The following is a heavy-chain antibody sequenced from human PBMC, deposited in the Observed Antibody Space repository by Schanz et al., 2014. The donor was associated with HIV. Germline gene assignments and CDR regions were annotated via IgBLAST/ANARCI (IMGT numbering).Heavy chain of an antibody. J-gene: IGHJ4*02. CDR1: GFPFSSYA. CDR3: AKEKGGSWYFFDS. V-gene: IGHV3-21*04. D-gene: IGHD6-19*01. Sequence: EVQLVESGEGLVKPGGSLRLSCTGSGFPFSSYAINWVRQAPGKGLEWLSSISSSGGYIYYADSVKGRFTISRDNSKNSVFLQMNGLRAEDTAVYFCAKEKGGSWYFFDSWGQGTLVTVSS. CDR2: ISSSGGYI.